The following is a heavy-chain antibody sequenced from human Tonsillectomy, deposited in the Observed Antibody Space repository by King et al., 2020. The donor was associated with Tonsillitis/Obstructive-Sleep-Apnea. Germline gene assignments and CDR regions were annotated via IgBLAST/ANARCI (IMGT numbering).Heavy chain of an antibody. CDR1: GGSISSYY. V-gene: IGHV4-59*08. D-gene: IGHD3-10*01. CDR2: IYYSGST. CDR3: SRHEFPLHYFDY. Sequence: QLQESGPGLVKPSETLSLTCTVSGGSISSYYWSWIRQPPGKGLEWIGYIYYSGSTNYNPSLKSRVTISVDTSKNQFSLKLGSVTAADTAVYYCSRHEFPLHYFDYWGQGTLVTVSS. J-gene: IGHJ4*02.